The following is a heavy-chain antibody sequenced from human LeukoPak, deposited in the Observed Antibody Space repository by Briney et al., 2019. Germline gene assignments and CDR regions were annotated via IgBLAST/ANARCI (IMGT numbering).Heavy chain of an antibody. CDR2: IKSKTDGGTI. D-gene: IGHD6-13*01. V-gene: IGHV3-15*01. CDR3: ASEISIAAAGTPLFDY. Sequence: PGGSLRLSCAVSGFPFTNAWMSWVRQAPGQGLEWLGRIKSKTDGGTIDYAAPVKGRFTISRDNSKNTLYLQMNSLRAEDTAVYYCASEISIAAAGTPLFDYWGQGTLVTVSS. J-gene: IGHJ4*02. CDR1: GFPFTNAW.